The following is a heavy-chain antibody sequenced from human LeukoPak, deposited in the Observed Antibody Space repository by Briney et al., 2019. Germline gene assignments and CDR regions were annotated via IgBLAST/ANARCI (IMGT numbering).Heavy chain of an antibody. Sequence: PSETLSLTCTVSGGSISSGSYYWSWIRQPAGKGLEWIGRIYTSGSTNYNPSLKSRVTISVDTSKNQFSPKLSSVTAADTAVYYCAIFSYGSGSIWCQGTLFTVSS. D-gene: IGHD3-10*01. V-gene: IGHV4-61*02. J-gene: IGHJ4*02. CDR2: IYTSGST. CDR1: GGSISSGSYY. CDR3: AIFSYGSGSI.